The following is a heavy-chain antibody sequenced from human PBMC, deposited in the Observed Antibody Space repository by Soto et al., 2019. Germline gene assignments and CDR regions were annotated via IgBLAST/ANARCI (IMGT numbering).Heavy chain of an antibody. CDR3: ARGHSIFYGMDV. CDR1: GFTFSDYY. J-gene: IGHJ6*02. D-gene: IGHD2-21*01. CDR2: ISSSGTTI. Sequence: QVQLVESGGGLVKPGGSLRLSCAASGFTFSDYYMNWIRQAPGKGLEWASYISSSGTTIYYADSVKGRFTISRDNAKNSLLLQMNSLRAEDTALYYCARGHSIFYGMDVWGQGTTVTVSS. V-gene: IGHV3-11*01.